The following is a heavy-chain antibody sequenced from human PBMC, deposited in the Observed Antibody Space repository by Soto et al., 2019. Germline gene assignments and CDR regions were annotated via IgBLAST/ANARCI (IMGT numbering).Heavy chain of an antibody. D-gene: IGHD6-13*01. CDR2: IYYSGST. CDR1: GGSISSGGYY. Sequence: PSETLSLTCTVSGGSISSGGYYCSWIRQHPGKGLEWIGYIYYSGSTYYNPSLKSRVTISVDTSKNQFSLKLSSVNAEDTAVYYCARGFSAGKGSPPDFWGQGSLVTVSS. CDR3: ARGFSAGKGSPPDF. V-gene: IGHV4-31*03. J-gene: IGHJ4*02.